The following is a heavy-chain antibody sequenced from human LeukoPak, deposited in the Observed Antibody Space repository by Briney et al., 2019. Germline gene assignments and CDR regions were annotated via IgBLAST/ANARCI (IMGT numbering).Heavy chain of an antibody. CDR1: GGSISSYY. CDR2: IYYSGST. Sequence: PSETLSLTCTVSGGSISSYYWSWIRQPPGKGLEWIGYIYYSGSTNYNPSLKSRVTISVDTSKNQFSLKLSSVTAADTAVYYCARGLESLLWFGAYYYYYYGMDVWGQGTTVTVSS. D-gene: IGHD3-10*01. J-gene: IGHJ6*02. V-gene: IGHV4-59*01. CDR3: ARGLESLLWFGAYYYYYYGMDV.